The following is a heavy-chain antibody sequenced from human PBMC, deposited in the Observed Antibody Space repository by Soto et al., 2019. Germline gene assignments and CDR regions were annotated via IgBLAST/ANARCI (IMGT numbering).Heavy chain of an antibody. CDR1: GFSVTSNY. Sequence: GGSLRLSCAASGFSVTSNYMTWVRQAPGKGLECVSVIYAGGNTYYPDSVKGRFAISSDNSKNTLFLQMNNLRAEDTAVYYCARVTTFYDILTSSYALNYFDYWGQGTRVTVSS. CDR2: IYAGGNT. J-gene: IGHJ4*02. CDR3: ARVTTFYDILTSSYALNYFDY. V-gene: IGHV3-53*01. D-gene: IGHD3-9*01.